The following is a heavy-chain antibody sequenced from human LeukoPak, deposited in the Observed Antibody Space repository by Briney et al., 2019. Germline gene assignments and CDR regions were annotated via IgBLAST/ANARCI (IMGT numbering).Heavy chain of an antibody. CDR3: ARFIKHVDTAHFDY. D-gene: IGHD5-18*01. Sequence: SETLSLTCTVSGGSISSYYWSWIRQPPGKGLEWIGYIYYSGSTNYNPSLKSRATISVDTSKNQFSLKLSSVTAADTAVYYCARFIKHVDTAHFDYWGQGTLVTVSS. CDR1: GGSISSYY. CDR2: IYYSGST. J-gene: IGHJ4*02. V-gene: IGHV4-59*08.